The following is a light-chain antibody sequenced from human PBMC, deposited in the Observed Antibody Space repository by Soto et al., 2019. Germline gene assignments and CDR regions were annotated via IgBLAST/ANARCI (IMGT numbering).Light chain of an antibody. V-gene: IGKV3-15*01. Sequence: EIVMTQSPATLSVPPGERATLSCRASQSVSSNLAWYQQKPGQAPRLLIYGASTRADGIPARFTGSGSGTEFTLTISSLQSEDFALYYCQQYHIWPPWTSGQGTKVDIK. CDR2: GAS. CDR1: QSVSSN. J-gene: IGKJ1*01. CDR3: QQYHIWPPWT.